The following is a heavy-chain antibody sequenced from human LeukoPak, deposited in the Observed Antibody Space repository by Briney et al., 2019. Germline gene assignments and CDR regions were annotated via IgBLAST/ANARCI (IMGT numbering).Heavy chain of an antibody. CDR1: GYTFTGYH. CDR2: INPNNGGT. CDR3: ARSGGATDFDF. V-gene: IGHV1-2*02. D-gene: IGHD1-26*01. Sequence: ASVKVSCKASGYTFTGYHMHWVRQAPGQGLEWMGWINPNNGGTEYAQKFQGRVTMTRDMSISTAYMDLSRLRSDDTAVYYCARSGGATDFDFWAQGTLVTVSS. J-gene: IGHJ4*02.